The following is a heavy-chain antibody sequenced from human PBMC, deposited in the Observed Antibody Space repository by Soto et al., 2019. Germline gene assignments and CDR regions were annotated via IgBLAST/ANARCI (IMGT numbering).Heavy chain of an antibody. V-gene: IGHV5-51*01. CDR1: GYSFTSYW. Sequence: PGESLKISCKGSGYSFTSYWIGWVRQMPGKGLKWMGIIYPGDSDTRYSPSFQGQVTISADKSISTAYLQWSSLKASDTAMYYCARRDYYDSSGYSGDAFDIWGQGTMVTVSS. J-gene: IGHJ3*02. CDR3: ARRDYYDSSGYSGDAFDI. CDR2: IYPGDSDT. D-gene: IGHD3-22*01.